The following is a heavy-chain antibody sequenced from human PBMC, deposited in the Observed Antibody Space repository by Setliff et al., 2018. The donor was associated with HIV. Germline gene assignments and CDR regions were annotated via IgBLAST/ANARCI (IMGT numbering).Heavy chain of an antibody. V-gene: IGHV1-69*06. J-gene: IGHJ6*03. D-gene: IGHD3-10*01. CDR3: ARDKDAIYYGSGSFFYYYYMDV. Sequence: SVKVSCKASGGTFSSYAISWVRQAPGQGLEWMGRIIPIFGTANYAQKFQGRVTITADKSTSTAYMELSSLRSEDTAVYYCARDKDAIYYGSGSFFYYYYMDVWGKGTTVTVSS. CDR2: IIPIFGTA. CDR1: GGTFSSYA.